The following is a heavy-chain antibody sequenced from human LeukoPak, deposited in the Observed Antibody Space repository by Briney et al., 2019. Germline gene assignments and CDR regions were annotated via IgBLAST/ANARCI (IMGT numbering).Heavy chain of an antibody. Sequence: PGGSLRLSCAASGFTFSSYAMSWVRQAPRKGLEWVSAISGSGGSTYYADSVKGRFTISRDNSKNTLYLQMNSLRAEDTAVYYCAKGTYYYGSGSHHFDYWGQGTLVTVSS. CDR2: ISGSGGST. D-gene: IGHD3-10*01. J-gene: IGHJ4*02. CDR1: GFTFSSYA. V-gene: IGHV3-23*01. CDR3: AKGTYYYGSGSHHFDY.